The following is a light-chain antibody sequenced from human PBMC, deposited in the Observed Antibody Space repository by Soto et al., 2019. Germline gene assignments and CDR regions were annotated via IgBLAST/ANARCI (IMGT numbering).Light chain of an antibody. V-gene: IGKV3-20*01. CDR1: QGVSSSY. Sequence: EIVLTQSPGTLSLSPGERATLSCRACQGVSSSYLAWYQQKPGQAPRLLIYGASSRATGIPDRFSASGSGTDFTPTISRLEPEDFPLDYCQPYGSSPPWKFGQGTKVDIK. CDR3: QPYGSSPPWK. J-gene: IGKJ1*01. CDR2: GAS.